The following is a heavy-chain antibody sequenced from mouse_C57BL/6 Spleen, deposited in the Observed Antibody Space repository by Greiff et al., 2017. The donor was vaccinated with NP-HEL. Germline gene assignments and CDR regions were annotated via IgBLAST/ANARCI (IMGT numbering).Heavy chain of an antibody. CDR3: ARGAIYDGYSY. Sequence: QVQLQQSGAELMKPGASVKLSCKATGYTFTGYWIEWVKQRPGHGLEWIGEILPGSGSTTYNEKFKGKATFTADTSSNTAYMQLSSLTTEDSAIYYCARGAIYDGYSYWGQGTTLTVSS. J-gene: IGHJ2*01. V-gene: IGHV1-9*01. CDR2: ILPGSGST. CDR1: GYTFTGYW. D-gene: IGHD2-3*01.